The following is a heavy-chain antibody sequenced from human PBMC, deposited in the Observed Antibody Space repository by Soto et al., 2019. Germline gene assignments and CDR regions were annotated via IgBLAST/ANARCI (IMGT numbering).Heavy chain of an antibody. CDR2: INPATGAA. J-gene: IGHJ3*02. V-gene: IGHV1-2*02. CDR1: GYPVTAYY. Sequence: QLHLVQSGAVVKKPGASVTVSCSASGYPVTAYYMHWVRQAPGRGLEWMGGINPATGAAKYTQTFQSRVTMTRDTSTSPVFMDMSGLTSEDTAVFYCARGGGVGVAGSAAFDMWGQGTLVTVSS. CDR3: ARGGGVGVAGSAAFDM. D-gene: IGHD3-3*01.